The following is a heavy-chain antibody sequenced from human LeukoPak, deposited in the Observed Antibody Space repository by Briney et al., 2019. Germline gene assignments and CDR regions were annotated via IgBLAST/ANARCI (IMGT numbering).Heavy chain of an antibody. Sequence: GGSLRLSCAASGFTFSSYSMNWVRQAPGKGLEWVSYISSSSSTIYYADPVKGRFTISRDNAKNSLYLQMNSLRAEDTAVYYCARVHYYGSGPFDYWGQGTLVTVSS. CDR2: ISSSSSTI. D-gene: IGHD3-10*01. CDR1: GFTFSSYS. V-gene: IGHV3-48*04. CDR3: ARVHYYGSGPFDY. J-gene: IGHJ4*02.